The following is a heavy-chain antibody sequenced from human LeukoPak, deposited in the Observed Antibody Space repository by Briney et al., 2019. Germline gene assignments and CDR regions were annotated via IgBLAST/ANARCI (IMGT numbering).Heavy chain of an antibody. CDR3: AKDRIASPPQGRFDP. V-gene: IGHV3-23*01. D-gene: IGHD6-6*01. J-gene: IGHJ5*02. CDR1: GFTFRSYA. CDR2: ISGSGDST. Sequence: GGSLRLSCAASGFTFRSYAMNWVRQAPGKGLEWVSAISGSGDSTYYADSVKGRFTISRDNSQNTLYLQMNSLGAEDTAIYYCAKDRIASPPQGRFDPWGQGTLVTVSS.